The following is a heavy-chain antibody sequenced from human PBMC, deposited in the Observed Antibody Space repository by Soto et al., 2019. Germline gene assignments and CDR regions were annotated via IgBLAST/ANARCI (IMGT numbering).Heavy chain of an antibody. J-gene: IGHJ4*02. CDR3: AGDVGATSKPYYFDY. CDR1: GYTFTSYG. Sequence: ASVKVSCKASGYTFTSYGISWVRQAPGQGLEWMGWISAYNGNTNYAQKLQGRVTMTTDTSTSTAYMELRSLRSDDTAVYYCAGDVGATSKPYYFDYWGQGTLVTVSS. CDR2: ISAYNGNT. D-gene: IGHD1-26*01. V-gene: IGHV1-18*04.